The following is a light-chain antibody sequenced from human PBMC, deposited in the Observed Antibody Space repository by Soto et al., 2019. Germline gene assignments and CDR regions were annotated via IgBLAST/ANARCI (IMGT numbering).Light chain of an antibody. CDR2: DAY. CDR3: QPRHMWTIT. V-gene: IGKV3-11*01. CDR1: KSFRGL. J-gene: IGKJ5*01. Sequence: EVVLTQSPVTLSLSAGERATLSCRASKSFRGLLAWYQQKPGPAPRLLIYDAYNRATGIPPRFSGSGSVTDFTLTISSLEPEDSAVDYCQPRHMWTITFGQGTRLESK.